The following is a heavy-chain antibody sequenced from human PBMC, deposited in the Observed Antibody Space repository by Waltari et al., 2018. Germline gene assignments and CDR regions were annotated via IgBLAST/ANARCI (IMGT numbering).Heavy chain of an antibody. V-gene: IGHV1-3*01. CDR1: GYTFTSYA. Sequence: QVQLVQSGAEVKKPGASVKVSCKASGYTFTSYAMHWVRQAPGQRLEGMGWINAGNGNTKYSQKFQGRVTITRDTSASTAYMELSSLRAEDTAVYYCARVEGAAGLDIWGQGTMVTVSS. CDR3: ARVEGAAGLDI. D-gene: IGHD3-16*01. J-gene: IGHJ3*02. CDR2: INAGNGNT.